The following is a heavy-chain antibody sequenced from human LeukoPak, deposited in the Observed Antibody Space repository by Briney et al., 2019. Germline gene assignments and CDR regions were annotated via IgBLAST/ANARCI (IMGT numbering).Heavy chain of an antibody. V-gene: IGHV3-74*01. CDR3: ASSVLNYDMLTGYYPGGFDY. CDR2: IYSDGSNT. D-gene: IGHD3-9*01. CDR1: GFSFRTYW. Sequence: GGSLTLSCAASGFSFRTYWMHWVRHAPGKGLVWVSRIYSDGSNTSYAHSVKGRFTISRDNAKNTLYLQMNSLRDEDTAVYYCASSVLNYDMLTGYYPGGFDYWGQGTLVTVSS. J-gene: IGHJ4*02.